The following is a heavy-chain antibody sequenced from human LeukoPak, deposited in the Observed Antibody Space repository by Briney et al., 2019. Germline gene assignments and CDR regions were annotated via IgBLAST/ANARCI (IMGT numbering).Heavy chain of an antibody. CDR1: GGSISSSSYY. Sequence: SETLSLTCTVSGGSISSSSYYWGWIRQPPGKGLEWIGSIYYSGSTNYNPSLKSRVTISVDTSKNQFSLKLSSVTAADTAVYYCARGTYYYGSGSHDNWFDPWGQGTLVTVSS. D-gene: IGHD3-10*01. CDR3: ARGTYYYGSGSHDNWFDP. J-gene: IGHJ5*02. V-gene: IGHV4-39*07. CDR2: IYYSGST.